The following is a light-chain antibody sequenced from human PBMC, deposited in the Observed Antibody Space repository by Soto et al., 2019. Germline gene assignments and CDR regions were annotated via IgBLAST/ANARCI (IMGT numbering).Light chain of an antibody. J-gene: IGLJ1*01. Sequence: QPVLTQPPSVSGAPGQRVTISCTGSSSNIGAGYDVHWYQQLPGTAPKLLIYGNTDRPSGVPDRFSGSTSGTSASLAITGLQAEDEADYYCQSYDRSLRGVFGSGTKLTVL. CDR3: QSYDRSLRGV. CDR1: SSNIGAGYD. CDR2: GNT. V-gene: IGLV1-40*01.